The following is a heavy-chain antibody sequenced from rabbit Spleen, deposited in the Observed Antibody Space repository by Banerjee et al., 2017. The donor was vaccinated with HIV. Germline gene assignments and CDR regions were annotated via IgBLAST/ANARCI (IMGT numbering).Heavy chain of an antibody. Sequence: QEQLVESGGGLVKPEGSLTLTCKASGFSFSDRDVMCWVRQAPGKGLEWIACINTATGKPVYATWAKGRFTISTTSSTTVTLQMTSLTAADTATYFCARVPYVSSNGYYLLWGPGTLVTVS. D-gene: IGHD1-1*01. CDR2: INTATGKP. J-gene: IGHJ4*01. V-gene: IGHV1S45*01. CDR3: ARVPYVSSNGYYLL. CDR1: GFSFSDRDV.